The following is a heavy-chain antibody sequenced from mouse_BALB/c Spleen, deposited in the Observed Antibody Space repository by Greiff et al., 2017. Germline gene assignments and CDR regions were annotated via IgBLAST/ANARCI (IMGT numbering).Heavy chain of an antibody. CDR3: AREVYDRGTWFAY. CDR1: GYAFTNYL. Sequence: QVQLKESGAELVRPGTSVKVSCKASGYAFTNYLIEWVKQRPGQGLEWIGVINPGSGGTNYNEKFKGKATLTADKSSSTAYMQLSSLTSDDSAVYFCAREVYDRGTWFAYWGQGTLVTVSA. CDR2: INPGSGGT. D-gene: IGHD2-12*01. V-gene: IGHV1-54*01. J-gene: IGHJ3*01.